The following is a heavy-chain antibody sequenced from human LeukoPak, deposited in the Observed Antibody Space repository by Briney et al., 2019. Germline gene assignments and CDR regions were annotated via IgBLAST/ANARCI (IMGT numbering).Heavy chain of an antibody. V-gene: IGHV3-74*01. D-gene: IGHD1-1*01. CDR3: TRGANWAFDY. CDR2: VYSDGSDS. CDR1: GFTFNTYP. J-gene: IGHJ4*02. Sequence: GGSLRLSCTASGFTFNTYPLHWLRQAPGKGLVWVSRVYSDGSDSRHADSVKGRFTISRDNAKNNPYLQMNSLRVEDTAVYYCTRGANWAFDYWGQGTLVTVSS.